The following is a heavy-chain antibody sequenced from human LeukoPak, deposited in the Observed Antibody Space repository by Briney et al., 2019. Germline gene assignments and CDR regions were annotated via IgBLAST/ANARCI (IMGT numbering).Heavy chain of an antibody. CDR1: GGSISSSSYS. CDR3: ARPPLMDV. V-gene: IGHV4-39*01. Sequence: SETLSLTCTVSGGSISSSSYSWGWIPQPPGKGLEWIGSIYYSGSTYYNPSLKSRVTISVHTSKNQFSLKLSSVTAADTAVYYCARPPLMDVWGQGTTVTVSS. CDR2: IYYSGST. J-gene: IGHJ6*02.